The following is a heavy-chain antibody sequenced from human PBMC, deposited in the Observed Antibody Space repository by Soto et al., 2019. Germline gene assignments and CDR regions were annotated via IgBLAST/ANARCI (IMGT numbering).Heavy chain of an antibody. CDR2: TYYRSKWYN. Sequence: PSQTLSLTCAISGDSVSSNSAAWNWIRQSPSRGLEWLGRTYYRSKWYNDYAVSVRSRITINPDTSKNQFSLQLNSVTPDDTAVYYCTREVDSGYDRVFDYWGQGTPVTVSS. CDR1: GDSVSSNSAA. CDR3: TREVDSGYDRVFDY. J-gene: IGHJ4*02. V-gene: IGHV6-1*01. D-gene: IGHD5-12*01.